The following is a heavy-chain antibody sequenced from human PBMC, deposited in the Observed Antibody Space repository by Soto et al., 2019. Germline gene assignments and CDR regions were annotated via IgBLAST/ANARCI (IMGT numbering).Heavy chain of an antibody. Sequence: QVQLVQSGAEVKKPGASVKVSCKASGYTFTSYGISWVRQAPGQGREWMGWISAYNGNTNYAQKLQGRVTMTTDTPTSTAYMELRSLRSDDTAVYYCARDGGYDILTGYYNPPSDYWGQGTLVTVSS. D-gene: IGHD3-9*01. CDR1: GYTFTSYG. V-gene: IGHV1-18*01. CDR3: ARDGGYDILTGYYNPPSDY. J-gene: IGHJ4*02. CDR2: ISAYNGNT.